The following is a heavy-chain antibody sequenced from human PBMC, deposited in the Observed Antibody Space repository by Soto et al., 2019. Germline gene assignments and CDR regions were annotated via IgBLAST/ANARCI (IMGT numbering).Heavy chain of an antibody. V-gene: IGHV1-18*01. CDR3: ARGRYGDY. J-gene: IGHJ4*02. Sequence: GPGVKKPGASVKVSCKGSGYMFTSYGIAWVRQAPGQGLEWMGWISAHNGKTEYAQKFQGRVTVTRDTSTSTAYLELRSLRSDDTALYYCARGRYGDYWGQGALVTVSS. D-gene: IGHD4-17*01. CDR1: GYMFTSYG. CDR2: ISAHNGKT.